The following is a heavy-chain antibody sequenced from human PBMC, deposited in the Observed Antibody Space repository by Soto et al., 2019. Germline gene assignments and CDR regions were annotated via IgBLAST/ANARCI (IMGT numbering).Heavy chain of an antibody. V-gene: IGHV3-23*01. CDR2: ISGSGSST. D-gene: IGHD4-17*01. Sequence: EVQLLESGGGLVQPGGSLRLSCAASGFTFSSYAMSWVRQAPGKGLEWVLAISGSGSSTYYADSVKGRFTISRDNSKKPMYLKVNSLSADDMPVYYCAKVGSTTEVEKWGQRTLVTVCS. CDR1: GFTFSSYA. J-gene: IGHJ4*02. CDR3: AKVGSTTEVEK.